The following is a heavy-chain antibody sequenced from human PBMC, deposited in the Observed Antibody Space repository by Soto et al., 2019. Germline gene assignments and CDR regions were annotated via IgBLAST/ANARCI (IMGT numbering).Heavy chain of an antibody. Sequence: SETLSLTCTVSGGSISSSSYYWGWIRQPPGKGLEWIGSIYYSGSTYYNPSLKSRVTISVDTSKNQFSLKLSSVTAADTAVYYCARQNCSGGSCYFYYYYYMDVWGKGTTVTVSS. D-gene: IGHD2-15*01. J-gene: IGHJ6*03. CDR3: ARQNCSGGSCYFYYYYYMDV. CDR1: GGSISSSSYY. CDR2: IYYSGST. V-gene: IGHV4-39*01.